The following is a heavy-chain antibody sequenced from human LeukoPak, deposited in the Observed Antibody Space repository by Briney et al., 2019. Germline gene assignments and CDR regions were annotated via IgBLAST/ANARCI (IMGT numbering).Heavy chain of an antibody. CDR1: GFTFSSYS. CDR3: ARDFGGSYPGGYYYYYYMDV. V-gene: IGHV3-48*01. CDR2: ISSSSSTI. Sequence: PGGSLRLSCAASGFTFSSYSMNWVRQAPGKGLEWVSYISSSSSTIYYADSVKGRFTISRDNAKNSLYLQMNSLRAEDTAVYYCARDFGGSYPGGYYYYYYMDVWGKGTTVTVS. D-gene: IGHD1-26*01. J-gene: IGHJ6*03.